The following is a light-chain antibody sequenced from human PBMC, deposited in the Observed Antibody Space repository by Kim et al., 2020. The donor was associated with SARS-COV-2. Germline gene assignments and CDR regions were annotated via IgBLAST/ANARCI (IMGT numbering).Light chain of an antibody. J-gene: IGKJ1*01. CDR2: DAS. CDR1: QTINTW. Sequence: DIQLTQSPSTLSASVGDSVTITCRASQTINTWLAWYQQNPGKAPNVLIYDASTLESGVPSRFSGSGSGTDFTLTINSLQPDDFATYYCQQYSRSSTLRHGAKGDIK. V-gene: IGKV1-5*01. CDR3: QQYSRSST.